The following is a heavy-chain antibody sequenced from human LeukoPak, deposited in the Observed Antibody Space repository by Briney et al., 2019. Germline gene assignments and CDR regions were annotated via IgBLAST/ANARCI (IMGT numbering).Heavy chain of an antibody. J-gene: IGHJ5*02. D-gene: IGHD3-10*01. CDR2: ISAYNGNT. Sequence: ASVKVSCKASGYTFTSYGISWVRQAPGQGLEWMGWISAYNGNTNYAQKLQGRVTMTTDTSTSTAYMELRSLRSDDTAVYYCARDGELWFGEQYNWFDHWGQGTLVTVS. CDR3: ARDGELWFGEQYNWFDH. CDR1: GYTFTSYG. V-gene: IGHV1-18*01.